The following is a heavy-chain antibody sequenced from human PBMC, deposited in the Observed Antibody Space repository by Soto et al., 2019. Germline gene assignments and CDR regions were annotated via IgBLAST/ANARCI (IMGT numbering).Heavy chain of an antibody. J-gene: IGHJ4*02. CDR3: ARGDIAVAVSSRY. V-gene: IGHV3-20*04. CDR2: LNWDGDDT. CDR1: GFNFDEYG. Sequence: EVQLVESGGGVVRPGGSLRLSCAASGFNFDEYGMTWVRQAPGKGLEWVSGLNWDGDDTGYADSVKGRFTISRDNAKNSLYLEMNSLRVEDTAIYYCARGDIAVAVSSRYWGQGTLVTVSS. D-gene: IGHD6-19*01.